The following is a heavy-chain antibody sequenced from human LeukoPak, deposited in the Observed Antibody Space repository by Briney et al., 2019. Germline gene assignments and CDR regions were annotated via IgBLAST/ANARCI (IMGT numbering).Heavy chain of an antibody. J-gene: IGHJ4*02. Sequence: PSETLSLTCTVSGGSISSSSYYWGWIRQPPGKGLEWIGSIYHSGSTYYNPSLKSRVTISVDTSKNQFSLKLSSVTAADTAVYYCARSFADILTGPKIDYWGQGTLVTVSS. D-gene: IGHD3-9*01. CDR2: IYHSGST. CDR3: ARSFADILTGPKIDY. CDR1: GGSISSSSYY. V-gene: IGHV4-39*07.